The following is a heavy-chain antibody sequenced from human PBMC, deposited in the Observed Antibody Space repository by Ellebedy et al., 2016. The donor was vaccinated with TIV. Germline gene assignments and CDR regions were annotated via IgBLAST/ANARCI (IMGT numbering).Heavy chain of an antibody. CDR1: GGSISSYY. CDR2: IYYSGST. J-gene: IGHJ2*01. D-gene: IGHD4-23*01. V-gene: IGHV4-59*01. Sequence: SETLSLXCTVSGGSISSYYWSWIRQPPGKGLEWIGYIYYSGSTNYNPSLKSRVTISVDTSKNQFSLKLSSVTAADTAVYYCARVHPRWGYFDLWGRGTLVTVSS. CDR3: ARVHPRWGYFDL.